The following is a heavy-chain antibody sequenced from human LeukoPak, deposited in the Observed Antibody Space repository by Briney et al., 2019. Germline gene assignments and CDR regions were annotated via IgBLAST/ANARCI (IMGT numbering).Heavy chain of an antibody. CDR2: ISGSGGTT. CDR1: GFTFSNYY. V-gene: IGHV3-23*01. D-gene: IGHD2-21*02. J-gene: IGHJ3*02. Sequence: GGSLRLSCAASGFTFSNYYMSWVRQAPGKGLEWVSAISGSGGTTYYADSVKGRFTISRDNSKNTLYLQMNSLRAEDTAVYYCAKGDIVVVTALNAFDIWGQGAMVTVSS. CDR3: AKGDIVVVTALNAFDI.